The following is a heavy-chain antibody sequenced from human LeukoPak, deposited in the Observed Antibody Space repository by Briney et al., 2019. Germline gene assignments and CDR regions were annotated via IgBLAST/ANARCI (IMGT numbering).Heavy chain of an antibody. CDR1: GGSISSGDYY. V-gene: IGHV4-30-4*01. Sequence: SETLSLTCTVSGGSISSGDYYWSWIRQPPGKCLEWIGCMYYSGSTYYNPSLKSRATISVDTSKNQFSLKVRSVTAADTAVYYCARLYYYDSRIDPWGQGTLVTVSS. CDR2: MYYSGST. J-gene: IGHJ5*02. D-gene: IGHD3-22*01. CDR3: ARLYYYDSRIDP.